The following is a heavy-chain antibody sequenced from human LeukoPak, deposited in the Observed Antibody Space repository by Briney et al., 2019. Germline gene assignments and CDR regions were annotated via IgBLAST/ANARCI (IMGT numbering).Heavy chain of an antibody. J-gene: IGHJ3*02. CDR2: IGTAGDT. D-gene: IGHD6-19*01. V-gene: IGHV3-13*01. CDR3: ARGLYSSGWYGGSKAFDI. Sequence: PGGSLRLSCAASGFTFSSYDMHWVRRATGKGLEWVSAIGTAGDTYYPGSVKGRFTISRENAKNSLYLQINSLRAGDTAVYYCARGLYSSGWYGGSKAFDIWGQGTMVTVSS. CDR1: GFTFSSYD.